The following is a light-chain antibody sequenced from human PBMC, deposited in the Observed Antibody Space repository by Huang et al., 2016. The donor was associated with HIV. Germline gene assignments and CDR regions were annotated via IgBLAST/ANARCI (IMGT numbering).Light chain of an antibody. CDR2: AAS. CDR3: QQYYTTPLT. J-gene: IGKJ4*01. CDR1: QDIRNS. Sequence: DIQMTQSPSSLSASVGARVTLTCRASQDIRNSLAWYQQKPGEAPNLLVYAASRLESGVPSRFSAYGSATDYSLPISSLQPEDFATYYCQQYYTTPLTFGGGTKVEIK. V-gene: IGKV1-NL1*01.